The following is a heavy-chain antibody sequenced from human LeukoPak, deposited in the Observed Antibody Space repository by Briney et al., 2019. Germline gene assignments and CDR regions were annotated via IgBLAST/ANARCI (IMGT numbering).Heavy chain of an antibody. CDR3: GRRPYCSGANSARDY. Sequence: SETLSLTCTVTGGSINNYYWSWIRQPPGKGLEWIGYIFYSGSTYYNPSLRSRATISVDTSKSQFSLKLTSVTAADTAVYYCGRRPYCSGANSARDYWGQGTLVTVSS. CDR1: GGSINNYY. V-gene: IGHV4-59*01. D-gene: IGHD2-15*01. CDR2: IFYSGST. J-gene: IGHJ4*02.